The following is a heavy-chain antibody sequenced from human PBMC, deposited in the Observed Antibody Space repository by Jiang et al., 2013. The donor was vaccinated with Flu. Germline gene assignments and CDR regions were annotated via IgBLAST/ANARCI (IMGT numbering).Heavy chain of an antibody. CDR2: ISAYNGNT. CDR3: ARHMEGWTDVAGPFDY. D-gene: IGHD2-15*01. CDR1: GYTFTSYD. J-gene: IGHJ4*02. V-gene: IGHV1-18*01. Sequence: GAEVKKPGASVKVSCKASGYTFTSYDISWVRQAPGQGLEWMGWISAYNGNTNYAQNLQGRVTMTTDTSTSTAYMELRSLRSDDTAVYYCARHMEGWTDVAGPFDYWGQGTLVTVSS.